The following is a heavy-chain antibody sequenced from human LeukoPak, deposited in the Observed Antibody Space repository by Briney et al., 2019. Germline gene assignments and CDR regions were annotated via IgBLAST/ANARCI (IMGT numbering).Heavy chain of an antibody. CDR2: ISGSGGST. CDR1: GFTFSSYA. J-gene: IGHJ4*02. D-gene: IGHD3-10*01. V-gene: IGHV3-23*01. Sequence: PGGSLRLSCAASGFTFSSYAMSWVRQAPGKGLEWVSAISGSGGSTYYADSVKGRFTISRDNSKNTLYLQMNSLRAEDTAVYYCAKDGAGRVRGVAYYFDYWGQGTLVTVSS. CDR3: AKDGAGRVRGVAYYFDY.